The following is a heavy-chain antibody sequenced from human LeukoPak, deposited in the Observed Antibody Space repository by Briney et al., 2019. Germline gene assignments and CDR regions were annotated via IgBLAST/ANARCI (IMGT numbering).Heavy chain of an antibody. CDR3: ARDGSGWYYFDY. D-gene: IGHD6-19*01. J-gene: IGHJ4*02. CDR1: GFTVSSNY. CDR2: IYSGGST. Sequence: GGSLRLSCAASGFTVSSNYMSWVRQAPGKGLEWVSVIYSGGSTYYADSVKGRFTISRDNSKNTLYLQMNSLRAEDTAVYYCARDGSGWYYFDYWGQGTLVTVPS. V-gene: IGHV3-66*01.